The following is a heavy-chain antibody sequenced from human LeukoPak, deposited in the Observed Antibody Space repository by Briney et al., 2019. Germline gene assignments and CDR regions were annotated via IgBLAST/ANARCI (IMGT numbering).Heavy chain of an antibody. V-gene: IGHV1-2*02. Sequence: ASVKVSCTASGYTFTDYFMHWVRQAPGQGLEWMGWINPTSGGTNHAQKFQGRVTMARDTSISTAYMELSRLRSDDTAVYYCARDRRGTTGTPHGTINYYYYMDVWGKGTPVTVSS. CDR2: INPTSGGT. D-gene: IGHD1-1*01. J-gene: IGHJ6*03. CDR1: GYTFTDYF. CDR3: ARDRRGTTGTPHGTINYYYYMDV.